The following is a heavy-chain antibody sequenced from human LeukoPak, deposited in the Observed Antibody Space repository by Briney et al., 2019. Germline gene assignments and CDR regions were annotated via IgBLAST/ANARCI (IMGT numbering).Heavy chain of an antibody. V-gene: IGHV4-34*01. Sequence: SETLSLTCAVYGGSFSGYYWSWIRQPPGKGLEWIGEINHSGSTNYNPSLKSRVTISVDTSKNQFSLKLSSVTAADTAVCYCARGPLKRNWFDPWGQGTLVTVSS. J-gene: IGHJ5*02. CDR2: INHSGST. CDR1: GGSFSGYY. CDR3: ARGPLKRNWFDP.